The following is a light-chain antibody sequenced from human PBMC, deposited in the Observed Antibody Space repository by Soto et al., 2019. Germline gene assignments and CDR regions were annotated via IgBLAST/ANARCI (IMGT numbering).Light chain of an antibody. Sequence: DIQLTQSPSFLSASVGDRVTITCRASQGIGSYLAWYQQKPGKAPKVLISVASTLQSGVPSRFSGSGSGTEFTLTISSLQPEDFATYYCQQLNSYPPHFGQWTKLDIK. CDR1: QGIGSY. V-gene: IGKV1-9*01. CDR2: VAS. J-gene: IGKJ2*01. CDR3: QQLNSYPPH.